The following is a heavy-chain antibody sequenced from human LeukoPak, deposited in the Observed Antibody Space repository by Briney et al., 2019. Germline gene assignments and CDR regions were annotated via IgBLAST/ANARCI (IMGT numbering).Heavy chain of an antibody. CDR2: IWYDGSNK. J-gene: IGHJ4*02. D-gene: IGHD1-26*01. V-gene: IGHV3-33*08. CDR1: GFTFSSYW. CDR3: ARDGGSGFDY. Sequence: PGGSLRLSCAASGFTFSSYWMSWDRQAPGKGLEWVAVIWYDGSNKYYADSVRGRFTISRDISKNTLYLQMNSLRAEDTAVYYCARDGGSGFDYWGQGTLVTVSS.